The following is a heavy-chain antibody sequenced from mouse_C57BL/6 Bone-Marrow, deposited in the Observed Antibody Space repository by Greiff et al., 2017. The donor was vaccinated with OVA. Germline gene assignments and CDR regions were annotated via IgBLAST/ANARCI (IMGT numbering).Heavy chain of an antibody. J-gene: IGHJ1*03. V-gene: IGHV14-4*01. D-gene: IGHD1-1*01. CDR1: GFNIKDDY. CDR3: TTCTTVVARWYFDV. CDR2: IDPENGDT. Sequence: VQLQQSGAELVRPGASVKLSCTASGFNIKDDYMHWVKQRPEQGLEWIGWIDPENGDTDYASKFQGKATITADTSSNTAYLQLSSLTSEDTAVYYCTTCTTVVARWYFDVWGTGTTVTVSS.